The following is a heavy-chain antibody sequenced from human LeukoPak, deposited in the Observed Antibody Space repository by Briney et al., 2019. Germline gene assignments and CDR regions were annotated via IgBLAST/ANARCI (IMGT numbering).Heavy chain of an antibody. CDR2: ISGSGGIA. D-gene: IGHD2/OR15-2a*01. J-gene: IGHJ4*02. Sequence: PGGSLRLSCAASGFTFGSYAIYWVRQAPGKGLEWVSGISGSGGIAYFADSVKGRFTISRDNTRNLLFLHMSSLRAEDTAVYYCAKYLSRAFDSWGQGILVSVSS. CDR1: GFTFGSYA. CDR3: AKYLSRAFDS. V-gene: IGHV3-23*01.